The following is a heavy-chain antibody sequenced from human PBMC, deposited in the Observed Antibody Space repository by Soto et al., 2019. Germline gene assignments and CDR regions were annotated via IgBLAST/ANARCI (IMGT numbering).Heavy chain of an antibody. V-gene: IGHV3-23*01. CDR2: ISGSGGST. CDR1: GFTFSTYA. CDR3: ARDLRYCSGGTCPFDY. J-gene: IGHJ4*02. D-gene: IGHD2-15*01. Sequence: VGSLRLSCAASGFTFSTYAMSWVRQAPGKGLEWVSGISGSGGSTNHADSVKGRFSISRDNSKNMVYLQMNSLRAEDTAVYYCARDLRYCSGGTCPFDYWGQGTLVTVSS.